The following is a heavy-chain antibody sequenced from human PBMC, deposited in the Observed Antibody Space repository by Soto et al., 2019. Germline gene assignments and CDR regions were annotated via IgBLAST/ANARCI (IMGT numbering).Heavy chain of an antibody. J-gene: IGHJ5*02. V-gene: IGHV4-30-2*01. CDR2: IYHSGST. Sequence: SETLSLTCAVSGGSISSGGYSWSWIRQPPGKGLEWIGYIYHSGSTYYNPSLKSRVTISVDRSKNQFSLKLSSVTAADTAVYYCARASSGPGKRNNWFDPWGQGTLVTVS. D-gene: IGHD3-22*01. CDR1: GGSISSGGYS. CDR3: ARASSGPGKRNNWFDP.